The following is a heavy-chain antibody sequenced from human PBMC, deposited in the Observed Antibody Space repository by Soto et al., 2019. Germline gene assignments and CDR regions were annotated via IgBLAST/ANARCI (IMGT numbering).Heavy chain of an antibody. CDR3: TTNYYGSG. J-gene: IGHJ4*02. CDR2: VKSKTEGGTT. CDR1: GFTFSNAW. V-gene: IGHV3-15*01. Sequence: EVQLVESGGGLVKPGGSLRLSCAASGFTFSNAWISWVRQAPGKGLEWAGRVKSKTEGGTTDYAAPVKGRFPISREDYKNTLYLQMNSLKSEDTAVYYCTTNYYGSGWGQGTLVTVSS. D-gene: IGHD3-10*01.